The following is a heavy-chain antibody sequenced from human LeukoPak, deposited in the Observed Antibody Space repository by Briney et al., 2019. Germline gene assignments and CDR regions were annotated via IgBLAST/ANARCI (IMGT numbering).Heavy chain of an antibody. J-gene: IGHJ4*02. D-gene: IGHD6-6*01. CDR1: GFTFSTYW. CDR3: ARAIISADGH. Sequence: GGSLRLSCAASGFTFSTYWMTWVRQAPGKGLEWVATIKQDGSEKYYVDSVRGRFTISRDNAKNSLYLQMSSLRAEDTAVYYCARAIISADGHWGQGTLVTVSS. V-gene: IGHV3-7*01. CDR2: IKQDGSEK.